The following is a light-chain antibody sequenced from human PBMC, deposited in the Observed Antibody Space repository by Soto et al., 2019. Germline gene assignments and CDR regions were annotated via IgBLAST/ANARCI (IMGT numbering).Light chain of an antibody. CDR1: QSVTSF. V-gene: IGKV3-11*01. CDR3: QQRSNWPLT. CDR2: DAS. Sequence: EIVLTQSPATLYLSPGERATLSCRVSQSVTSFLALYQQKPGQAPRLLIYDASNRATGIPARFSGSGSGTDFTLPISSLDPEDFAVYYCQQRSNWPLTFGGGTKVQTK. J-gene: IGKJ4*01.